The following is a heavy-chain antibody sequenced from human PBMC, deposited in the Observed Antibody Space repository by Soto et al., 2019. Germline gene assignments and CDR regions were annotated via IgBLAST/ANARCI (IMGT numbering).Heavy chain of an antibody. V-gene: IGHV3-23*01. CDR2: ISGSGGST. Sequence: SLRLSCAASGFTFSSYAMSWVRQAPGKGLEWVSAISGSGGSTYYADSVKGRFTISRDNSKNTLYLQMNSLRAEDTAVYYCAKFVATVITPDYYYYMDVWGKGTTVTVSS. J-gene: IGHJ6*03. CDR1: GFTFSSYA. D-gene: IGHD4-4*01. CDR3: AKFVATVITPDYYYYMDV.